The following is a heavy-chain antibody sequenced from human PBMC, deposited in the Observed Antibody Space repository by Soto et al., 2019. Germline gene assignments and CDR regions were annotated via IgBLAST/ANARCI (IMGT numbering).Heavy chain of an antibody. CDR2: INAGNGNT. J-gene: IGHJ4*02. CDR3: ARDSTYYGGNSGPGY. D-gene: IGHD4-17*01. Sequence: ASVKVSCKASGYTFTSYAIHWVRQAPGQRLEWMGWINAGNGNTKYSQKFQGRFTISRDNSKNTLYLQMNSLRAEDTAVYYCARDSTYYGGNSGPGYWGQGTLVTVSS. CDR1: GYTFTSYA. V-gene: IGHV1-3*01.